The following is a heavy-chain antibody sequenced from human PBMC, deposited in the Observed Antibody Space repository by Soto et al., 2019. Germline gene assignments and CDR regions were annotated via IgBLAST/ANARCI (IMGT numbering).Heavy chain of an antibody. CDR3: VAPLPPRVGELSSFDY. CDR1: GFPFASLE. D-gene: IGHD1-26*01. Sequence: GGSLRLSCEGSGFPFASLEMSWVRQSPGKGLEWLSYISPNGEIRYYEDFVGGRSTISRDNAKNSVFLKMNSLTAQDTAVYYCVAPLPPRVGELSSFDYGGQGTLVTAS. J-gene: IGHJ4*02. CDR2: ISPNGEIR. V-gene: IGHV3-48*03.